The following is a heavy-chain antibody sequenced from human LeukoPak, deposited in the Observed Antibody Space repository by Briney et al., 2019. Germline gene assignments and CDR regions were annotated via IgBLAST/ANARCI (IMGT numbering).Heavy chain of an antibody. Sequence: GASVKVSFKASGGTFSSYAISWVRQAPGQGLEWMGGIIPIFGTATYAQKFQGRVTITADESTSAAYMELSSLRSDDTAVYYCTRESGSYHGNDYWGQGTLVTVSS. V-gene: IGHV1-69*13. CDR3: TRESGSYHGNDY. CDR2: IIPIFGTA. J-gene: IGHJ4*02. CDR1: GGTFSSYA. D-gene: IGHD1-26*01.